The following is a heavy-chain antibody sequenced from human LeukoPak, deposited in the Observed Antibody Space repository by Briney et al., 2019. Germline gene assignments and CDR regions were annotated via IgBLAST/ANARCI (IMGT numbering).Heavy chain of an antibody. Sequence: SETLSLTCSISGDSISSGGYYWSWIRQHPGKGLEWIGYIYYSGSTYYNPSLKSRVTISVDTSKNQFSLKLSSVTAADTAVYYCARAYGYCSSTSCRSFDIWGQGTMVTVSS. V-gene: IGHV4-31*03. CDR3: ARAYGYCSSTSCRSFDI. CDR1: GDSISSGGYY. D-gene: IGHD2-2*01. J-gene: IGHJ3*02. CDR2: IYYSGST.